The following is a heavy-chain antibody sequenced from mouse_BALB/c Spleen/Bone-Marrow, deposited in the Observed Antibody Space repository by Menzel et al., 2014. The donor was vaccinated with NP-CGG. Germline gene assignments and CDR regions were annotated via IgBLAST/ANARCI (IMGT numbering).Heavy chain of an antibody. D-gene: IGHD1-1*01. V-gene: IGHV5-17*02. J-gene: IGHJ2*01. CDR2: ISSGSSTI. Sequence: EVQRVESGGGLVQPGGSRKLSCAASGFTSSSFGMHWVRQAPEKGLEWVAYISSGSSTIYYGDTVMGRFTISRDNPKNTLFLQRTSLRSEDTATYYCVRSGSSSGYFDYWGQGTTLTVSS. CDR1: GFTSSSFG. CDR3: VRSGSSSGYFDY.